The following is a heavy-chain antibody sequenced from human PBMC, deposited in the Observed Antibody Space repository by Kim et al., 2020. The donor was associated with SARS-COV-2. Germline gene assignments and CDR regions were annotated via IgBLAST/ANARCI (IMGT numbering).Heavy chain of an antibody. CDR2: INPSGGSA. D-gene: IGHD3-3*01. Sequence: ASVKVSCKASGYTFTSYHMHWVRQAPGQGLEWMGMINPSGGSASYAQRFQGRVTMTRDTSMTTVYMQLSSLTSDDTAVYYCARGRVVTHDSDYWGQGTLVTVSS. CDR3: ARGRVVTHDSDY. J-gene: IGHJ4*02. CDR1: GYTFTSYH. V-gene: IGHV1-46*01.